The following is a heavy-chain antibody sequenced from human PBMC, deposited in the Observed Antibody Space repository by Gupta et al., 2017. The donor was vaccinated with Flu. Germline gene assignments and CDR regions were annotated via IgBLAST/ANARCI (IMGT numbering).Heavy chain of an antibody. D-gene: IGHD1-26*01. Sequence: GLVKPSQTLSLTCTVSGGSISSGSYYWSWIRQPAGKGLEWIGRIYTSGSTNYNPSLKSRVTISVDTSKNQFSLKLSSVTAADTAVYYCAGGSYSNGYWGQGTLVTVSS. V-gene: IGHV4-61*02. CDR3: AGGSYSNGY. CDR2: IYTSGST. CDR1: GGSISSGSYY. J-gene: IGHJ4*02.